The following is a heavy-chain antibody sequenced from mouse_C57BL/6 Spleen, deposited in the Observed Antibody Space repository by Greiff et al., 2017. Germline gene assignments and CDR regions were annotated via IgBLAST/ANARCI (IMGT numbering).Heavy chain of an antibody. CDR3: ARSKGTGFDY. CDR1: GSTFTDSY. D-gene: IGHD3-3*01. V-gene: IGHV1-26*01. CDR2: IIPNNGGT. Sequence: EVQLQQSGPELVKPGASVKLSCKASGSTFTDSYMNWVKQSHGKGLEWIGDIIPNNGGTSYNQKFKGKATLTVDKSSSTAYMELRSLTSEDSAVYYCARSKGTGFDYWGQGTTLTVSS. J-gene: IGHJ2*01.